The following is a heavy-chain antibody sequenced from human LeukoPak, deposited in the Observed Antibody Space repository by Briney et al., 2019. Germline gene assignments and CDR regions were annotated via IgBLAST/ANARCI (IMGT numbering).Heavy chain of an antibody. CDR3: ARERYYGDYPDY. Sequence: GGSLRLSCAASGFTFSTYSMNWVRQAPGKGLEWVSYISSSSSTMYYADSVKGRFTISRDNAKNSLYLQMNSLRDEGTAVYYCARERYYGDYPDYWGQGTLVTVSS. V-gene: IGHV3-48*02. J-gene: IGHJ4*02. CDR1: GFTFSTYS. D-gene: IGHD4-17*01. CDR2: ISSSSSTM.